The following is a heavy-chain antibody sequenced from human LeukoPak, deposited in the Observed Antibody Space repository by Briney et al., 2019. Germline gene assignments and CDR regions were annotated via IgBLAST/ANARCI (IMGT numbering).Heavy chain of an antibody. Sequence: LGESLQISCQGSGYSFTSYWIGWVRQLPGKGLEWLGIIYPGDSDTRYSPSFQGQVTIPADKSISTAYLQWSSLKASDTAMYYCARRGKYCSGGSCYRDGMDVWGQGTTVTVSS. J-gene: IGHJ6*02. V-gene: IGHV5-51*01. CDR2: IYPGDSDT. D-gene: IGHD2-15*01. CDR1: GYSFTSYW. CDR3: ARRGKYCSGGSCYRDGMDV.